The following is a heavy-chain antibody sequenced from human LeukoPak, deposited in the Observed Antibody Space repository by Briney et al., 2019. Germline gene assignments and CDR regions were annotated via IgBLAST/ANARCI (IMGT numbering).Heavy chain of an antibody. CDR2: ISAYNGNT. CDR3: AREVRYCSGGGCYLLADY. D-gene: IGHD2-15*01. V-gene: IGHV1-18*01. CDR1: GYTFTSYG. Sequence: ASVKVFCKASGYTFTSYGISWVRQAPGQGLEWMGWISAYNGNTNYAQKLQGRVTMTTDTSTSTAYMELRSLRSDDTAVYYCAREVRYCSGGGCYLLADYWGQGTLVTVSS. J-gene: IGHJ4*02.